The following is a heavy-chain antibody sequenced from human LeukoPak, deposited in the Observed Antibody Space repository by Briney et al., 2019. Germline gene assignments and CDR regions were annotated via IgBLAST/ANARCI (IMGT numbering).Heavy chain of an antibody. D-gene: IGHD6-13*01. J-gene: IGHJ4*02. CDR3: AKDFSPDPIALDY. Sequence: GRSLRLSCAASGSTFSSYSIHWVRQAPGKGLEWVAVISYDGSNKYYADSVKGRFTISRDNSKNTLYLQMNSLRAEDTAVYYCAKDFSPDPIALDYWGQGTLVTVSS. CDR1: GSTFSSYS. V-gene: IGHV3-30*04. CDR2: ISYDGSNK.